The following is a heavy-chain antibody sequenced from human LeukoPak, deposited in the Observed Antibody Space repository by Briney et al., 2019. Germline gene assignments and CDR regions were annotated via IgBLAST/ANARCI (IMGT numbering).Heavy chain of an antibody. CDR2: ISSSSSTI. CDR1: GFTFNTYG. D-gene: IGHD3-22*01. Sequence: GGSLRLSCAASGFTFNTYGMNWVRQAPGKGLEWVSYISSSSSTIYYADSVKGRFTISRDTFKNMLYLQMNSLRAEDTAVYYCARNYYYDSSGGAFDIWGQGTMVTVSS. J-gene: IGHJ3*02. CDR3: ARNYYYDSSGGAFDI. V-gene: IGHV3-48*04.